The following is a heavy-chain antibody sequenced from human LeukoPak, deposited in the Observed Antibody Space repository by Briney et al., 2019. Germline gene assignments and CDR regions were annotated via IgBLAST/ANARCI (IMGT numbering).Heavy chain of an antibody. V-gene: IGHV4-30-4*01. Sequence: SETLSLTCTVSGGSISSGDYYWRWIRQPPGKGLEWIGYIYYSGSTYYNPSLKSRVTISVDTSKNQFSLKLSSVTAADTAVYYCARRGVTMVRGVITYYFDYWGQGTLVTVSS. CDR3: ARRGVTMVRGVITYYFDY. CDR1: GGSISSGDYY. D-gene: IGHD3-10*01. J-gene: IGHJ4*02. CDR2: IYYSGST.